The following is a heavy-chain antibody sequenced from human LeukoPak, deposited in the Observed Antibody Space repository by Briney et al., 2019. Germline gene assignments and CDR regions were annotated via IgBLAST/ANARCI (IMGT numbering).Heavy chain of an antibody. V-gene: IGHV4-39*01. CDR3: ARHGMIVRPFDY. CDR1: GGSISSSSYY. Sequence: SETLSLTCTVSGGSISSSSYYWGWIRQPPGKGLEWIGSIYYSGSTYYNPSLKSRVTISVDTSKNQFSLKLSSVTAADTAVYYCARHGMIVRPFDYWGQGTLVTASS. D-gene: IGHD3-22*01. CDR2: IYYSGST. J-gene: IGHJ4*02.